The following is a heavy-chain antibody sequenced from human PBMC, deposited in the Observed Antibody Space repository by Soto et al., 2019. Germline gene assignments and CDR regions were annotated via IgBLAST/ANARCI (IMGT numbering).Heavy chain of an antibody. CDR1: GYTFTSYD. Sequence: QVQLVQSGAEVKKPGASVKVSCKASGYTFTSYDINWVRQATGQGLEWMGWMNPNSGNTGYAQKFHGRVTMTSNTSISTAYMELSSLRSEDTAVYYCARGDPLNYYYYMDVWGKGTTVTVSS. CDR3: ARGDPLNYYYYMDV. J-gene: IGHJ6*03. CDR2: MNPNSGNT. V-gene: IGHV1-8*01.